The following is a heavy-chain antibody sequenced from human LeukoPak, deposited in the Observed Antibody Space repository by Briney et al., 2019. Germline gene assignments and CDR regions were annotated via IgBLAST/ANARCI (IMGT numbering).Heavy chain of an antibody. CDR3: ARGTYYYDSSGYYKKAYFDY. V-gene: IGHV4-34*01. D-gene: IGHD3-22*01. J-gene: IGHJ4*02. Sequence: SETLSLTCAVYGGSFSGYYWSWIRQSPGKGLEWIGEINHSGSTNYNPSLKSRVTISVDTSKNQFSLKLSSVTAADTAVYYCARGTYYYDSSGYYKKAYFDYWGQGTLVTVSS. CDR2: INHSGST. CDR1: GGSFSGYY.